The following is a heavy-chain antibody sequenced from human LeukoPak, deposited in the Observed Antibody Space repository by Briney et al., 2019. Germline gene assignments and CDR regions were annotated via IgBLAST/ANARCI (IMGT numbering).Heavy chain of an antibody. CDR1: GGTFTSYA. J-gene: IGHJ4*02. Sequence: GASVKVSCKASGGTFTSYAISWVRQAPGQGLEWMGIIDPSGGGTSYAQKFQGRVTMTRDTPTSTVYMELSSLRSEDTAVYYCASLGSGSSPIIDFDYWGQGTLVTVSS. V-gene: IGHV1-46*01. CDR3: ASLGSGSSPIIDFDY. CDR2: IDPSGGGT. D-gene: IGHD3-10*01.